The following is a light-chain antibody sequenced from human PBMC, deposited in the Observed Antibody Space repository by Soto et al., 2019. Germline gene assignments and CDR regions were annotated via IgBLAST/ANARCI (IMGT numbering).Light chain of an antibody. Sequence: QSVLTQPHSVSGSPGQSVTISCTGTSVDVGAYDFVSWYQQHPGKAPKLLIYVVSGRPSGVPDRFSGSKSGNAASLTISGLQAEDDADYYCSSDAGSGIYVFGTGTKVTVL. V-gene: IGLV2-11*01. CDR1: SVDVGAYDF. J-gene: IGLJ1*01. CDR2: VVS. CDR3: SSDAGSGIYV.